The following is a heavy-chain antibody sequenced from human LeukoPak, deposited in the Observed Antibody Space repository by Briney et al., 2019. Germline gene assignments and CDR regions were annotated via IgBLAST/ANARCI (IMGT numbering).Heavy chain of an antibody. J-gene: IGHJ4*02. V-gene: IGHV1-46*01. CDR1: GYTFTGYY. CDR3: VREQGITSVRGPVDY. CDR2: INPSGGTT. Sequence: ASVKVSCKASGYTFTGYYMHWVRQAPGQGLEWMGIINPSGGTTTYAQKFQGRITMTRDTSTSTVYMELSSLRSEDTAVYYCVREQGITSVRGPVDYWGQGTLVTVSS. D-gene: IGHD3-10*01.